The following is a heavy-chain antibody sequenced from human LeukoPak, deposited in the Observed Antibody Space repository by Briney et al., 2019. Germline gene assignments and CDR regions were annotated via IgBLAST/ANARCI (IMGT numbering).Heavy chain of an antibody. CDR1: GFTFSSYG. CDR2: IWYDGSNK. CDR3: ARDLVGRFLEWNPGFDY. D-gene: IGHD3-3*01. V-gene: IGHV3-33*01. J-gene: IGHJ4*02. Sequence: GGSLRLSCAASGFTFSSYGMHWVRQAPGKGLEWVAVIWYDGSNKYYADSVKGRFTIPRDNSKNTLYLQMNGLRAEDTAVYYCARDLVGRFLEWNPGFDYWGQGTLVTVSS.